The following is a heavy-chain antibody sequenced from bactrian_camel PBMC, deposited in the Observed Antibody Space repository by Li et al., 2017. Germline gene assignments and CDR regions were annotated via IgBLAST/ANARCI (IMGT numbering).Heavy chain of an antibody. V-gene: IGHV3S53*01. CDR2: ISPDGKE. Sequence: SGGGSVQIGGSLTLVCAASWGFNDANAEWGWFRQTAGAQCEMVASISPDGKEYYSDSVKDRFAISRDNAKSTVYLQMNSLKSEDAALYYCALDPYTLWVYGSRGQGTQVTVS. J-gene: IGHJ4*01. CDR3: ALDPYTLWVYGS. D-gene: IGHD3*01. CDR1: WGFNDANA.